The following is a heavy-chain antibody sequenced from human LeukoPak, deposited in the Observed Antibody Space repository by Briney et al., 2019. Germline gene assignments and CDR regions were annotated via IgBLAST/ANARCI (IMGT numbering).Heavy chain of an antibody. J-gene: IGHJ4*02. CDR1: GGSFSGYY. CDR2: INHSGST. CDR3: ARDRYYYDSSGYYRLDY. Sequence: SETLSLTCAVYGGSFSGYYWSWIRQPPGKGLEWIGEINHSGSTNYNPSLKSRVTISVDMSKNQFSLKLSSVTAADTAVYYCARDRYYYDSSGYYRLDYWGQGTLVTVSS. D-gene: IGHD3-22*01. V-gene: IGHV4-34*01.